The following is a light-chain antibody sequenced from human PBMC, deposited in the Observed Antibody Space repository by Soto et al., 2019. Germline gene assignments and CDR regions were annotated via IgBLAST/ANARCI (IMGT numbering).Light chain of an antibody. CDR2: GNS. Sequence: QSVLTQPPSVSGAPGQRVAISCTGNSSNIGAGYDVHWYQVLPGTAPRLLIYGNSNRPSGVPDRFSGSKSGTSTSLAITGLQAEDEADYYCQSYDSTLSGSYVFGTGTKVTVL. J-gene: IGLJ1*01. CDR3: QSYDSTLSGSYV. CDR1: SSNIGAGYD. V-gene: IGLV1-40*01.